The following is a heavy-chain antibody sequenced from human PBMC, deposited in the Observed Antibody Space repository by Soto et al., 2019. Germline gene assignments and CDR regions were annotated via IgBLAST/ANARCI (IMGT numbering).Heavy chain of an antibody. V-gene: IGHV1-58*01. Sequence: SVKVSCKASGFTFTSSAVQWVRQARGQRLEWIGWIVVGSGNTNYAQKFQERVTITRDMSTSTAYMELSSLRSDDTAVYYCARVTDYYDSSGHRISAFDIWGQGTMVTVSS. CDR3: ARVTDYYDSSGHRISAFDI. CDR2: IVVGSGNT. D-gene: IGHD3-22*01. CDR1: GFTFTSSA. J-gene: IGHJ3*02.